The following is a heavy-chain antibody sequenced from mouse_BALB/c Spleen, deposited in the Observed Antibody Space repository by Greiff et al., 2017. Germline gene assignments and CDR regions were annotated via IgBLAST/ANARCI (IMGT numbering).Heavy chain of an antibody. J-gene: IGHJ2*01. D-gene: IGHD2-1*01. Sequence: EVKLVESGGGLVQPGGSLKLSCAASGFTFSSYGMSWVRQTPDKRLELVATINSNGGSTYYPDSVKGRFTISRDNAKNTLYLQMSSLKSEDTAMYYCAKDPAIYYGNYFDYWGQGTTLTVSS. V-gene: IGHV5-6-3*01. CDR1: GFTFSSYG. CDR2: INSNGGST. CDR3: AKDPAIYYGNYFDY.